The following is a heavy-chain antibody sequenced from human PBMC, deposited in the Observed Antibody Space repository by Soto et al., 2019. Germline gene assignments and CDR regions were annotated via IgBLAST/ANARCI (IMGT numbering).Heavy chain of an antibody. D-gene: IGHD3-9*01. J-gene: IGHJ6*02. CDR3: ARGPRYYYYGMDV. Sequence: PGESLKISCAASGFTVSSNYMSWVRQPPGRGLEWVAVIFSGGGTEYADSVKDRSTISRDKSKNTLWLQMNSLRVEDTAVYYCARGPRYYYYGMDVWGQGTTVTVSS. CDR2: IFSGGGT. CDR1: GFTVSSNY. V-gene: IGHV3-66*01.